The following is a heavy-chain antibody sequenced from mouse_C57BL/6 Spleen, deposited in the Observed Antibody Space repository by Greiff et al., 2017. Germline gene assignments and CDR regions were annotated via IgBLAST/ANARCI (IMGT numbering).Heavy chain of an antibody. CDR3: VRHYYGSSYGWYFDV. J-gene: IGHJ1*03. CDR2: IRSKSNNYAT. CDR1: GFSFNTYA. V-gene: IGHV10-1*01. Sequence: EVQVVESGGGLVQPKGSLKLSCAASGFSFNTYAMNWVRQAPGKGLEWVARIRSKSNNYATYYADSVKDRFTISRDDSESMLYLQMNDLKTEDTAMYYCVRHYYGSSYGWYFDVWGTGTTVTVSS. D-gene: IGHD1-1*01.